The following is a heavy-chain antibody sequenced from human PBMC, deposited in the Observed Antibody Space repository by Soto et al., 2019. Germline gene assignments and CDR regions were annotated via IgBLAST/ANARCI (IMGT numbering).Heavy chain of an antibody. CDR1: GFTFSIYS. CDR3: ARENLPGSSGSYCPDY. J-gene: IGHJ4*02. D-gene: IGHD1-26*01. CDR2: ISSGSDYI. V-gene: IGHV3-21*01. Sequence: EVQLVESGGGLVKPGGSLRLSCAASGFTFSIYSMNWVRQAPGKGLEWVSCISSGSDYIYYGDSVKGRFTISRDNAKNSLYLQMNGLRAEDTAVYYCARENLPGSSGSYCPDYWGQGTLVTVSS.